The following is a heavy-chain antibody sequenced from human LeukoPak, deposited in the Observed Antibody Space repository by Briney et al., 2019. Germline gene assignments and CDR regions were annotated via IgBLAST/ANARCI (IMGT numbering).Heavy chain of an antibody. D-gene: IGHD4-23*01. CDR2: IYSGGST. CDR1: GFTVSSNY. Sequence: GGSLRLSCAASGFTVSSNYMSWVRQAPGKGLEWVSVIYSGGSTYYSDSVKGRFTISRDNSKNTLYLQMNSLRAEDTAVYYCARDYGGNHRFASWGKETRVTVSP. J-gene: IGHJ4*02. V-gene: IGHV3-66*01. CDR3: ARDYGGNHRFAS.